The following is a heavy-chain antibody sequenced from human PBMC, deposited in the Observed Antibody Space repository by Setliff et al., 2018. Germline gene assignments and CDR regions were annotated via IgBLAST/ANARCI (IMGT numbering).Heavy chain of an antibody. J-gene: IGHJ4*02. V-gene: IGHV3-49*04. Sequence: GGSLRLSCVASGFTFGAYWMSWVRQAPGKGLEWVAHMKEAYGGTTEYAASVKGRFTISRDDSKSIAYLQMNSLKTEDTAVYYCTRVVGYSSGWYKYWGQGTLVTVSS. D-gene: IGHD6-19*01. CDR3: TRVVGYSSGWYKY. CDR1: GFTFGAYW. CDR2: MKEAYGGTT.